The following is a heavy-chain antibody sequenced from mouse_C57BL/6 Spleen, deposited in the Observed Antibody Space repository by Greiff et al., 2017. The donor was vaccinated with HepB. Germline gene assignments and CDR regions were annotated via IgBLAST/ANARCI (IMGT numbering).Heavy chain of an antibody. CDR1: GYTFTDYY. V-gene: IGHV1-26*01. CDR2: INPNNGGT. Sequence: EVQLQQSGPELVKPGASVKISCKASGYTFTDYYMNWVKQSHGKSLEWIGDINPNNGGTSYNQKFKGKATLTVDKSSSTAYMELRSLTSEDSAVYYCARNDCFYYAMDYWGQGTSVTVSS. J-gene: IGHJ4*01. CDR3: ARNDCFYYAMDY.